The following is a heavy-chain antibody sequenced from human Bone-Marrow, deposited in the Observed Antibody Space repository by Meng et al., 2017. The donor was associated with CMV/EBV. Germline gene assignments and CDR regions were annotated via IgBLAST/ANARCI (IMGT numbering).Heavy chain of an antibody. CDR3: ASRRGYYYYGMDV. Sequence: SETLSLTCAVYGGSFSGYYWSWIRQPPGKGLEWIGEINHSGSTNYNPSLKSRVTISVDTSKNQFPLKLSSVTAADTAVYYCASRRGYYYYGMDVWGQGTTVTGSS. V-gene: IGHV4-34*01. CDR1: GGSFSGYY. D-gene: IGHD2/OR15-2a*01. CDR2: INHSGST. J-gene: IGHJ6*01.